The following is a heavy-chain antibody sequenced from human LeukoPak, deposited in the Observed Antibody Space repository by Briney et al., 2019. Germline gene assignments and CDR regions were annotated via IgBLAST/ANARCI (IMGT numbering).Heavy chain of an antibody. J-gene: IGHJ5*02. V-gene: IGHV3-48*01. CDR1: GFTFSSYS. CDR3: ARDRAAGFRYCSGGSCYPNWFDP. CDR2: ISSSSSTI. D-gene: IGHD2-15*01. Sequence: GGSLRLSCAASGFTFSSYSMNWVRQAPGKGLEWVSYISSSSSTIYYAVSVKGRFTISRDNAKNSLYLQMNNLRAEDTAVYYCARDRAAGFRYCSGGSCYPNWFDPWGQGTLVTVSS.